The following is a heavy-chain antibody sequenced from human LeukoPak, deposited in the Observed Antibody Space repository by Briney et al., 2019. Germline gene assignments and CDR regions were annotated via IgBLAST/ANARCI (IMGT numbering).Heavy chain of an antibody. D-gene: IGHD4-11*01. CDR2: IYSSGST. J-gene: IGHJ4*02. V-gene: IGHV4-4*07. CDR3: ARDGTVTAFDY. Sequence: PSETLSLTCTVSGDSISSYYWSWIRQPAGKGLEWIGRIYSSGSTNYNPSLKSRVTVSLDTSKSQFSLKVNSVTAADTAVYYCARDGTVTAFDYWGQGTLVTVSS. CDR1: GDSISSYY.